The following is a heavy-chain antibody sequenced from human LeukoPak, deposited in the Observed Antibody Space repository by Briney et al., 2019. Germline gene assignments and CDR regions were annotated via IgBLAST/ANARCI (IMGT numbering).Heavy chain of an antibody. CDR3: ARRFGEWNYYYMDV. V-gene: IGHV4-59*01. CDR1: GDSISSYY. Sequence: PSETLSLTCTVSGDSISSYYWSGIREPPWKGLEGISYIDYSGSTNYNPSRKSRVTVSVDTSKNQFSLKLRSVHAADPAVYYCARRFGEWNYYYMDVWGKGTPVTISS. CDR2: IDYSGST. J-gene: IGHJ6*03. D-gene: IGHD3-10*01.